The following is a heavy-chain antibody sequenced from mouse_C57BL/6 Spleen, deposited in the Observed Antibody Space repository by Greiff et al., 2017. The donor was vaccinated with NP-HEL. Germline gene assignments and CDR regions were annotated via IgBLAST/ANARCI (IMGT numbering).Heavy chain of an antibody. D-gene: IGHD1-1*01. Sequence: QVHVKQSGAELAKPGASVKLSCKASGYTFTSYWMHWVKQRPGQGLEWIGYINPSSGYTKYNQKFKDKATLTADKSSSTAYMQLSSLTYEDSAVYYCTLYYYGSPSYAMDYWGQGTSVTVSS. CDR1: GYTFTSYW. CDR3: TLYYYGSPSYAMDY. J-gene: IGHJ4*01. V-gene: IGHV1-7*01. CDR2: INPSSGYT.